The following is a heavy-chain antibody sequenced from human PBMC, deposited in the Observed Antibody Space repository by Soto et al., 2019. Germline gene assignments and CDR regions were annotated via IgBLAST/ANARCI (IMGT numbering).Heavy chain of an antibody. J-gene: IGHJ3*02. V-gene: IGHV3-30-3*01. CDR3: ARQVTAIPPDAFDI. Sequence: QVPLVESGGGVVQPGRSLRLSCAASGFTFSNYAMHWVRQAPGKGLEWVAVISYDGSNKYYADSVKGRFTISRDNSKNTLYLQMNSLRAEDTAVYYCARQVTAIPPDAFDIWGQGTMVTVSS. CDR2: ISYDGSNK. CDR1: GFTFSNYA. D-gene: IGHD2-21*02.